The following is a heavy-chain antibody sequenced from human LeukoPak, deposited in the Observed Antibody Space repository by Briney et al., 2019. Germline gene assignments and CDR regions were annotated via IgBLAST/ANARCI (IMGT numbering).Heavy chain of an antibody. CDR2: ISGSGGST. J-gene: IGHJ6*04. CDR3: AELGITMIGGV. Sequence: PGGTLRLSCAASGFTFRNYGMSWVRQAPGKGLEWVSPISGSGGSTYYADSVKGRFTISRDNAKNSLYLQMNSLRAEDTAVYYCAELGITMIGGVWGKGTTVTISS. CDR1: GFTFRNYG. D-gene: IGHD3-10*02. V-gene: IGHV3-23*01.